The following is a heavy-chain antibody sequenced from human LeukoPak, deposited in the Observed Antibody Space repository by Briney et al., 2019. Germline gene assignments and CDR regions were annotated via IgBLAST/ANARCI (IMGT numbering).Heavy chain of an antibody. V-gene: IGHV3-74*01. Sequence: QTGGSLRLSCVASGFTFGKYWMHWVRQAPGKELVCISRINNDGSTVYADSVAGRFTISRDNARDTLYLQMNSLRVEDTAVYYCARDYYGSIDLWGQGTLSSSPQ. CDR2: INNDGST. D-gene: IGHD3-10*01. J-gene: IGHJ1*01. CDR3: ARDYYGSIDL. CDR1: GFTFGKYW.